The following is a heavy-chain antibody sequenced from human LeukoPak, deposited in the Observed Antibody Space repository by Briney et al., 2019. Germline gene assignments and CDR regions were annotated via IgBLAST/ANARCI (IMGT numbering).Heavy chain of an antibody. CDR2: IYTSGST. CDR3: ARDLMGIAYRGAFYY. D-gene: IGHD6-13*01. Sequence: SETLSLTCTVSGGSLSSYYWSWIRQVAGKGLEWIGRIYTSGSTNYNPSLKSRVTMSVDTSKNQFSLKLTSVTAADTAVYYCARDLMGIAYRGAFYYWGQGTLVTVSS. J-gene: IGHJ4*02. V-gene: IGHV4-4*07. CDR1: GGSLSSYY.